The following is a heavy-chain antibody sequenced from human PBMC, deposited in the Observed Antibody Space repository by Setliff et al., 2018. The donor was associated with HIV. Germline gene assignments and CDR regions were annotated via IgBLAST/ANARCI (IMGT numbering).Heavy chain of an antibody. CDR3: AKGSGFHDY. V-gene: IGHV3-21*04. CDR1: GFRFSGHQ. Sequence: GGSLRLSCAASGFRFSGHQMSWVRQAPGKGLEWFSSISSTSTYIYYADSVKGRFTISRDNAKNSLYLQMHSLRADDTAVYYCAKGSGFHDYWGQGTRVTVSS. CDR2: ISSTSTYI. D-gene: IGHD6-19*01. J-gene: IGHJ4*02.